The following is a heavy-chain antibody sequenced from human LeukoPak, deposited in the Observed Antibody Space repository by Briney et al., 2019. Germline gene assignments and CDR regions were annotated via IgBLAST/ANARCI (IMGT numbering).Heavy chain of an antibody. CDR2: IIPIFGTA. CDR3: ARDSEFFAARPFW. Sequence: SVKVSCKASGGTFSSYAISWVRQAPGQWLEWMGGIIPIFGTANYAQKFQGRVTITADESTSTAYMELSSLRSEDTAVYYCARDSEFFAARPFWWGQGTLVTVSS. J-gene: IGHJ4*02. CDR1: GGTFSSYA. D-gene: IGHD6-6*01. V-gene: IGHV1-69*01.